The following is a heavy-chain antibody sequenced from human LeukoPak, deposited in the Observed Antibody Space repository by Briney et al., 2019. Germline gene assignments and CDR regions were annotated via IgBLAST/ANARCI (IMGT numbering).Heavy chain of an antibody. V-gene: IGHV1-2*02. CDR2: INPNSGGT. J-gene: IGHJ5*02. D-gene: IGHD2-2*01. CDR1: GYTFNTYG. CDR3: AREVVPAAPHWFDP. Sequence: ASVKVSCKTSGYTFNTYGIAWVRQAPGQGLEWMGWINPNSGGTNYAQKFQGRVTMTRDTSISTAYMELSRLRSDDTAVYYCAREVVPAAPHWFDPWGQGTLVTVSS.